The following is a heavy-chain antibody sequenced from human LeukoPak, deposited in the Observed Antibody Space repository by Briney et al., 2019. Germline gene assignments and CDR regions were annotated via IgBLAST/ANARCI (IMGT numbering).Heavy chain of an antibody. CDR3: ARDDLSSSSDA. CDR2: ISSSSSYI. D-gene: IGHD6-6*01. V-gene: IGHV3-21*01. Sequence: GGSLRLSCAASGSTFSSYSMNWVRQAPGKGLEWVSSISSSSSYIYYADSVKGRFTISRDNAKNSLYLQMNSLRAEDTAVYYCARDDLSSSSDAWGQGTLVTVSS. CDR1: GSTFSSYS. J-gene: IGHJ5*02.